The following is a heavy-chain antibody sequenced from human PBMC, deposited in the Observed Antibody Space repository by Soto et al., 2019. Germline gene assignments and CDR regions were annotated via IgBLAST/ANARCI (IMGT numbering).Heavy chain of an antibody. D-gene: IGHD6-19*01. CDR1: GFTFSNAW. CDR2: IKSKTDGGTT. J-gene: IGHJ6*02. CDR3: TTPWGYSSGWYPYYYYGMDV. V-gene: IGHV3-15*07. Sequence: GGSLRLSCAASGFTFSNAWMNWVRQAPGKGLEWVGRIKSKTDGGTTDYAAPVKGRFTMLREDSKNTLYLQMNRLKTEYTAVYYCTTPWGYSSGWYPYYYYGMDVWGQGTTVTVSS.